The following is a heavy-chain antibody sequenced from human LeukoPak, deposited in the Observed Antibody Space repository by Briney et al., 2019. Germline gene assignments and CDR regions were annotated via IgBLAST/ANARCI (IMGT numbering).Heavy chain of an antibody. CDR1: GFTFSSYG. V-gene: IGHV3-23*01. CDR3: ARDSSMLRGPLVIYYFDF. J-gene: IGHJ4*02. D-gene: IGHD3-10*01. CDR2: ISGSGDAT. Sequence: GGSLRLSCAASGFTFSSYGMSWVRQAPGKGLEWVSAISGSGDATYYADSVKGRFTISRDNSKNTLYLQMNSLRVEDTAVYYCARDSSMLRGPLVIYYFDFWGQGTLVTVSS.